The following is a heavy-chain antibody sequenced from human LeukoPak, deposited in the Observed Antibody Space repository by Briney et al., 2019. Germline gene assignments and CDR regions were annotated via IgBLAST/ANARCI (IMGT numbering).Heavy chain of an antibody. CDR2: IYPGDSDT. Sequence: GESLQISSQGSGYSFNTYWIGWVRQMPGKGLEWMGIIYPGDSDTRYSPSFQGQVTISADKSISTAYLQWSSLKASDTAMYYCAKTTISGVYFDYWSQGTLVTVSS. J-gene: IGHJ4*02. D-gene: IGHD2/OR15-2a*01. CDR1: GYSFNTYW. CDR3: AKTTISGVYFDY. V-gene: IGHV5-51*01.